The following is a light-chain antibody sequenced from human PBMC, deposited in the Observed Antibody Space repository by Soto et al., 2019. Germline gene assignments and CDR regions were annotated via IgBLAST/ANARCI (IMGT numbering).Light chain of an antibody. Sequence: EIVLTQSPGTLSLSPGERATLSCRASQSVSSIYLAWYQQKPGQAPRLLIYDASSRATGIPDRFSGSGSGTDFTLTISRLEPEDFAVYYCQQYGSSPPLPFGGGTKVEIK. V-gene: IGKV3-20*01. J-gene: IGKJ4*01. CDR1: QSVSSIY. CDR3: QQYGSSPPLP. CDR2: DAS.